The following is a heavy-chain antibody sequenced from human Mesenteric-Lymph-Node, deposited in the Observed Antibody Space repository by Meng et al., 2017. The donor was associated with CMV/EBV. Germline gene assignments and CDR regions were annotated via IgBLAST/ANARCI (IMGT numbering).Heavy chain of an antibody. V-gene: IGHV1-46*01. D-gene: IGHD6-13*01. CDR2: ISPSGGST. Sequence: CKAFGYTFTNHYMHWVRPAPGQGLEWMGRISPSGGSTSYAQKFQGRVTMARDTSTSTVYMELSSLRSEDTAVYYCARDLIAAAGPLDYWGQGTLVTVSS. CDR1: GYTFTNHY. CDR3: ARDLIAAAGPLDY. J-gene: IGHJ4*02.